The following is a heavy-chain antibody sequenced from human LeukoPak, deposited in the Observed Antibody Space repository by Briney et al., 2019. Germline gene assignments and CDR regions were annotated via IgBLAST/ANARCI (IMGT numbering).Heavy chain of an antibody. CDR3: ARHTNGRITMVRGVIFYWFDP. Sequence: SETLSLTCTVSGGSISSSSYYWGWIRQPPGKGLEWIGSIYYSGSTYYNPSLKSRVTISVDTSKNQFSLKLSSVTAADTAVYYCARHTNGRITMVRGVIFYWFDPWGQGTLVTVSS. V-gene: IGHV4-39*01. CDR1: GGSISSSSYY. CDR2: IYYSGST. J-gene: IGHJ5*02. D-gene: IGHD3-10*01.